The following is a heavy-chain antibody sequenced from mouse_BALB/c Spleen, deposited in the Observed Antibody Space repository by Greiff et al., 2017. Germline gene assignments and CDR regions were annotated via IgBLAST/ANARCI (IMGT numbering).Heavy chain of an antibody. CDR1: GYSITSDYA. CDR3: ARSRYEDYYAMDY. D-gene: IGHD2-14*01. V-gene: IGHV3-2*02. CDR2: ISYSGST. J-gene: IGHJ4*01. Sequence: EVKLMESGPGLVKPSQSLSLTCTVTGYSITSDYAWNWIRQFPGNKLEWMGYISYSGSTSYNPSLKSRISITRDTSKNQFFLQLNSVTTEDTATYYCARSRYEDYYAMDYWGQGTSVTVSS.